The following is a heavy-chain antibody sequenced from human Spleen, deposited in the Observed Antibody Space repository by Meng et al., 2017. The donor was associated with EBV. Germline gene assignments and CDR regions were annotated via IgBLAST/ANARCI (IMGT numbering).Heavy chain of an antibody. V-gene: IGHV4-61*01. Sequence: SAPALLKPSETLSLTCISSGGSVRSTSYYWSWIRQPPGKGLELIGYVYYSGSTNYNPSLKSRVTISVDTSKNQFSLNLYSVTAADTAVYYCARENPARGNWFDPWGQGALVTASS. CDR2: VYYSGST. J-gene: IGHJ5*02. CDR3: ARENPARGNWFDP. CDR1: GGSVRSTSYY. D-gene: IGHD3-10*01.